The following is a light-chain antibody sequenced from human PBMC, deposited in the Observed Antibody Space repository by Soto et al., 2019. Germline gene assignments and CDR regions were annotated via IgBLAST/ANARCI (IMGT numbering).Light chain of an antibody. Sequence: EIVLTQSPGTLSLSPGERATLSCRASQSVSSSLAWYQQKPGQAPRLLIYGASSRATGIPDRFSGSGSGPDFTLTISRLEPADFAVYFCQHYGSSRTFGQGTKVEIK. CDR2: GAS. CDR3: QHYGSSRT. J-gene: IGKJ1*01. V-gene: IGKV3-20*01. CDR1: QSVSSS.